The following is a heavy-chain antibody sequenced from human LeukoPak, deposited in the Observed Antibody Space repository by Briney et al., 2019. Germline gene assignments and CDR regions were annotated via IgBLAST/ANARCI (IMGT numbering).Heavy chain of an antibody. CDR2: IRSKAYGGTT. CDR3: TRDREQRDPDYYDSSVDLQH. Sequence: PGGSLRLSCTASGFTFGDYAMSWFRQAPGKGLEWVGFIRSKAYGGTTEYAASVKGRFTISRDDSKSIAYLQMNSLKTEDTAVYYCTRDREQRDPDYYDSSVDLQHWGQGTLVTVSS. V-gene: IGHV3-49*03. CDR1: GFTFGDYA. D-gene: IGHD3-22*01. J-gene: IGHJ1*01.